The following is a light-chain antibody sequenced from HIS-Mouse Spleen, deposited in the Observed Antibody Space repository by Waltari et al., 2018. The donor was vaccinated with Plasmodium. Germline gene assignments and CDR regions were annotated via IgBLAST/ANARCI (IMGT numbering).Light chain of an antibody. Sequence: DIQMTQSPSSLSASVGDRVTITCRASQSISSYLNWYQQKPGKAPKLLIYDASSLQSGVPSRFSGSGSGTDFTFTISSLQPEDFATYYCEQSYSTLFTFGPGTKVDIK. CDR1: QSISSY. CDR2: DAS. V-gene: IGKV1-39*01. CDR3: EQSYSTLFT. J-gene: IGKJ3*01.